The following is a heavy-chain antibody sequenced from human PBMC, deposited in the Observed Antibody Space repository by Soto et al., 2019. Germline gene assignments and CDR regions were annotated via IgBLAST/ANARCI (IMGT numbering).Heavy chain of an antibody. CDR3: VRDLGGYDLYGPDT. Sequence: ASVKVSCKASAYTFTDSSMHWVRQAPRQGLEWMGWINLNSGGTYYAQKFQFRVTMTWDTSIKTSYMELSGLNSNDTAMYYCVRDLGGYDLYGPDTWGQGTLVTVSS. CDR2: INLNSGGT. D-gene: IGHD5-12*01. J-gene: IGHJ5*02. CDR1: AYTFTDSS. V-gene: IGHV1-2*02.